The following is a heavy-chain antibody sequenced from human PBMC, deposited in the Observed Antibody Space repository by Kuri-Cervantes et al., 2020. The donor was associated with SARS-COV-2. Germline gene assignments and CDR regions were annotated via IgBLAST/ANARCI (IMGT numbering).Heavy chain of an antibody. J-gene: IGHJ4*02. V-gene: IGHV3-30*18. CDR1: GFTFSSYA. CDR2: ISYDGSNK. CDR3: AKDRSGYYQY. Sequence: GGSLRLSCAASGFTFSSYAMSWVRQAPGKGLEWVAVISYDGSNKYYADSVKGRFTISRDNSKNTLYLQMNSLRAEDTAVYYCAKDRSGYYQYWGQGTLVTCYS. D-gene: IGHD3-22*01.